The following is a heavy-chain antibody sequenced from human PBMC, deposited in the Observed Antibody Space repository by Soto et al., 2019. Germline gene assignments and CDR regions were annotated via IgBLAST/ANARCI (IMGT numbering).Heavy chain of an antibody. D-gene: IGHD5-12*01. J-gene: IGHJ5*02. CDR2: VAGSGST. V-gene: IGHV3-23*01. CDR1: GLPLSNYA. Sequence: EVQVLEFGGGLVQPGGSLRLSCIASGLPLSNYAMTWVRQAPGRGHEWVSTVAGSGSTYYADSVKGRFTIFRDNSKNILYLRMKSLRPEDTAIYYCEKSLRATAATGYWFDPWGRGGQGTVS. CDR3: EKSLRATAATGYWFDP.